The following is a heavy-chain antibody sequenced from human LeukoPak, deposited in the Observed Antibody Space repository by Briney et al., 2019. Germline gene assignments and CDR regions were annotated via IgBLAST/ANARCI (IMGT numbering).Heavy chain of an antibody. Sequence: ASVKVSCKASGYTFTGYYMHWVRQAPGQGLEWMGWINPNSGGTNYAQKFQGRVTMTRDTSISTAYMELSRLRSDDTAVYYCARDVSGPPPHVVVVAAGDDAFDIWGQGTMVTVSS. J-gene: IGHJ3*02. CDR1: GYTFTGYY. V-gene: IGHV1-2*02. D-gene: IGHD2-15*01. CDR3: ARDVSGPPPHVVVVAAGDDAFDI. CDR2: INPNSGGT.